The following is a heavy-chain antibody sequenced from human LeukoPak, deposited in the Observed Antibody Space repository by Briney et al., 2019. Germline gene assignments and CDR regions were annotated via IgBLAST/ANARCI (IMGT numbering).Heavy chain of an antibody. CDR2: MDYSGST. Sequence: SETLSLTCTVSGGSIDNYYWSWIRQPPGKGLEWIAYMDYSGSTRYNPSLQSRVTISVDTSKNQFSLRLNSVTAAGSAVYYCARAALGFCSGGTCPYYFDHWGQGTLVTVSS. V-gene: IGHV4-59*01. D-gene: IGHD2-15*01. CDR1: GGSIDNYY. CDR3: ARAALGFCSGGTCPYYFDH. J-gene: IGHJ4*02.